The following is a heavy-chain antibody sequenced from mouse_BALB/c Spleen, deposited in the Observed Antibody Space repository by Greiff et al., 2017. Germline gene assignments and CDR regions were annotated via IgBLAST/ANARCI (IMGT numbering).Heavy chain of an antibody. J-gene: IGHJ4*01. CDR3: ARGGDYYGDYYAMDY. Sequence: EVQRVESGPELVKPGASVKVSCKASGYAFTSYNMYWVKQSHGKSLEWIGYIDPYNGGTSYNQKFKGKATLTVDKSSSTAYMHLNSLTSEDSAVYYCARGGDYYGDYYAMDYWGQGTSVTVSS. D-gene: IGHD1-1*01. CDR1: GYAFTSYN. V-gene: IGHV1S135*01. CDR2: IDPYNGGT.